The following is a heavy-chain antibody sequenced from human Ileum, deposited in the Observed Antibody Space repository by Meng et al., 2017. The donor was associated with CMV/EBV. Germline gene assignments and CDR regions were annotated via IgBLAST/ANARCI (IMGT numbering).Heavy chain of an antibody. J-gene: IGHJ4*02. CDR2: LYSGGTT. Sequence: CAASGFTVSSHAMTWVRQAPGKGLEWVSVLYSGGTTNYADSVKGRFTISRDNSQNTLYLQMNNLRAEDTAVYYCAGRLGATSGAFDSWGQGTLVTVSS. CDR3: AGRLGATSGAFDS. CDR1: GFTVSSHA. V-gene: IGHV3-53*01. D-gene: IGHD1-26*01.